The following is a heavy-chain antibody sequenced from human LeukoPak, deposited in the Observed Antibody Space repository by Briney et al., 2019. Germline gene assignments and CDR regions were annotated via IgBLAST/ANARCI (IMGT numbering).Heavy chain of an antibody. D-gene: IGHD4-17*01. Sequence: PGGSLRLSCAASGFTFSSYGMSWVRQAPGKGLEWVSAISGSGGSTYYADSVKGRFTISRDNSKNTLYLQMNSLRAEDTAVYYCARRQYPYGDYGGYFDYWGQGTLVTVSS. CDR1: GFTFSSYG. CDR3: ARRQYPYGDYGGYFDY. V-gene: IGHV3-23*01. CDR2: ISGSGGST. J-gene: IGHJ4*02.